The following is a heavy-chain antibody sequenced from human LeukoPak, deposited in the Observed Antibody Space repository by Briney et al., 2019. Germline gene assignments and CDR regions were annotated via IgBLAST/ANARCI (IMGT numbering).Heavy chain of an antibody. CDR3: AGVVRYDSSDPSLDY. J-gene: IGHJ4*02. Sequence: PGGSLRLSCAASGFTFSSYAMNWVRQAPGKGLEWVSSISGSSDYIFYADSVKGRFTISRDNAKNSLYLQMNSLRAEDTAVYYCAGVVRYDSSDPSLDYWGQGTLVTVSS. CDR2: ISGSSDYI. D-gene: IGHD3-22*01. CDR1: GFTFSSYA. V-gene: IGHV3-21*01.